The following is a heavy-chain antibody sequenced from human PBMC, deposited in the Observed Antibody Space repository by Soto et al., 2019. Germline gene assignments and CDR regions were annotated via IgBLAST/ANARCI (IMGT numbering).Heavy chain of an antibody. D-gene: IGHD3-10*01. V-gene: IGHV3-23*01. CDR1: GFTFSSYA. J-gene: IGHJ4*02. CDR3: AKDGQYYYGSGSYYAFGDY. Sequence: EVQLLESGGGLVQPGGSLRLSCAASGFTFSSYAMSWVRQAPGKGLEWVSAISGSGGSTYYADSVKGRFTISRDNSKNTLYLQMNRLRAEDTAVYYCAKDGQYYYGSGSYYAFGDYWGQGTLVTVSS. CDR2: ISGSGGST.